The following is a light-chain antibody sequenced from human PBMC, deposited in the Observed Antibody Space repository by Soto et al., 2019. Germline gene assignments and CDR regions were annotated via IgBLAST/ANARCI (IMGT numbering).Light chain of an antibody. V-gene: IGKV3-20*01. Sequence: DIVLTQSPDTLSLSPGERPTLPSRPSQTFTTNYFGWYQQKRGQAPRLVIYAASRRAAGIPDRFSGSGSGTDFTLTISRLEPEDFAVYFCQHYGAPPRPFGQGTKVEMK. CDR3: QHYGAPPRP. CDR1: QTFTTNY. CDR2: AAS. J-gene: IGKJ1*01.